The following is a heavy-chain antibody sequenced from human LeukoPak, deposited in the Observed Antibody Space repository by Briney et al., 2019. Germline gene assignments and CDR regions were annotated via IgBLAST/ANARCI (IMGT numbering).Heavy chain of an antibody. CDR3: AKAPYSLGLSYFDY. V-gene: IGHV3-30*18. J-gene: IGHJ4*02. CDR1: GFTFSSYG. Sequence: GGSLRLSCTASGFTFSSYGMSWVRRAPGKGLEWVAVISYDGSNKYYADSVKGRFTISRDNSKNTLYLQMNSLRAEDTAVYYCAKAPYSLGLSYFDYWGQGTLVTVSS. CDR2: ISYDGSNK. D-gene: IGHD5-18*01.